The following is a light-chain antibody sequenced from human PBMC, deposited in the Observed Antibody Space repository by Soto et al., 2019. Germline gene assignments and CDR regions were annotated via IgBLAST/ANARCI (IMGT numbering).Light chain of an antibody. V-gene: IGLV2-14*01. CDR3: SSYTSSSTLV. Sequence: QSVLTQPASVSGSPGQSITISCTGTSSDIGDYNYVSWYQQYPGKAPKLIIYEVTTRPSGVSNRFSGSKSGNTASLTISGLQAEDEADYYCSSYTSSSTLVFGGGTKVTVL. CDR2: EVT. CDR1: SSDIGDYNY. J-gene: IGLJ3*02.